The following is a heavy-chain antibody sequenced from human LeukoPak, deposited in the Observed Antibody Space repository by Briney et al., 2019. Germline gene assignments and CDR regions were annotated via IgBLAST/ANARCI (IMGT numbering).Heavy chain of an antibody. D-gene: IGHD3-10*01. CDR3: ARDRARGVIIRVGWFDP. J-gene: IGHJ5*02. CDR1: GGSISSSSYY. V-gene: IGHV4-39*07. Sequence: SETLSLTCTVSGGSISSSSYYWGWIRQPPGKGLEWIGSIYYSGSTYYNPSLKSRVTMSVDTSKNQFSLKLSSVTAADTAVYYCARDRARGVIIRVGWFDPWGQGTLVTVSS. CDR2: IYYSGST.